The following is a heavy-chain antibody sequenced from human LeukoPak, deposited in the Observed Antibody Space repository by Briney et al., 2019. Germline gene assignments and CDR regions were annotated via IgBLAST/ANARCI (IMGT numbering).Heavy chain of an antibody. Sequence: SETLSLTCAVSGYSISSGYYWGWIRQPPGKGLEWIGEINHSGSTNYNPSLKSRVTISVDTSKNQFSLKLSSVTAADTAVYYCAASNPGGYCSSTSCYGDWFDPWGQGTLVTVSS. D-gene: IGHD2-2*01. CDR1: GYSISSGYY. CDR3: AASNPGGYCSSTSCYGDWFDP. V-gene: IGHV4-38-2*01. J-gene: IGHJ5*02. CDR2: INHSGST.